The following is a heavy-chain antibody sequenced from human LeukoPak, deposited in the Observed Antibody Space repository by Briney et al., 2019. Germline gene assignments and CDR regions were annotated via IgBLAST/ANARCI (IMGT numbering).Heavy chain of an antibody. V-gene: IGHV1-24*01. CDR1: GYTLTELS. CDR3: ATLKRGYSYIFDH. D-gene: IGHD5-18*01. Sequence: GASVKVSCKVSGYTLTELSMHWVRQTPGKGLEWMGGFDPEDGETIYAQKFQGRVTMTEDTSTDTAYMELSSLRSEDTAVYYCATLKRGYSYIFDHWGQGTLVTVSS. CDR2: FDPEDGET. J-gene: IGHJ4*02.